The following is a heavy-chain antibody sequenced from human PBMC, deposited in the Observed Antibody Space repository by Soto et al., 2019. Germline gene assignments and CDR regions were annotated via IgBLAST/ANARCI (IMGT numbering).Heavy chain of an antibody. D-gene: IGHD6-19*01. Sequence: GGSLRLSCAASGFTFSSYDMHWVRQATGKGLEWVSAIGTAGDTYYPGSVKGRFTISRENAKNSLYLQMNSLRAEDTAVYYCANRGSGWYYFDYWGQGTLVTVSS. V-gene: IGHV3-13*01. CDR1: GFTFSSYD. J-gene: IGHJ4*02. CDR3: ANRGSGWYYFDY. CDR2: IGTAGDT.